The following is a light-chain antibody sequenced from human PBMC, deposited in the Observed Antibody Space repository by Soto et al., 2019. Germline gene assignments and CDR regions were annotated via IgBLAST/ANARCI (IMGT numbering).Light chain of an antibody. Sequence: EIVLTQSPATLSLSPGEIATLSCRASQSVSTFLAWYQQKPGQAPRLLIYDASNMATGIPARFSGSGSGTDLTLTISRLEPEYFAVYYCQQRSNWWTFGQGTKVEI. V-gene: IGKV3-11*01. CDR3: QQRSNWWT. J-gene: IGKJ1*01. CDR2: DAS. CDR1: QSVSTF.